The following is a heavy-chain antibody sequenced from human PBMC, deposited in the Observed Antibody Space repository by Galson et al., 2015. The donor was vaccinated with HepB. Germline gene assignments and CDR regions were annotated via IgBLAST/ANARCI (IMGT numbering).Heavy chain of an antibody. D-gene: IGHD5-24*01. V-gene: IGHV3-30-3*01. Sequence: SLRLSCAVSGFIFSAYNMHWVRQAPGKGLEWVAVMSYDGINKYYADSLKGRFTISRDNSKNTLYLQMNSLRTEDTAVYSCARDSGDGYNYRSFDYWGQGTLVSVSS. J-gene: IGHJ4*02. CDR1: GFIFSAYN. CDR2: MSYDGINK. CDR3: ARDSGDGYNYRSFDY.